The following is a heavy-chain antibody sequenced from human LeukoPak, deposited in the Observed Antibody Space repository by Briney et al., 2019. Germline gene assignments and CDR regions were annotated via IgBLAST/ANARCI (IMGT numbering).Heavy chain of an antibody. J-gene: IGHJ4*02. V-gene: IGHV3-30-3*01. CDR1: GFTFSGYA. CDR3: ARDLPDGATDY. D-gene: IGHD1-26*01. CDR2: ISYDGSNK. Sequence: GGSLRLSCAASGFTFSGYAMPWVRQAPGKGLEWVAVISYDGSNKYYADSVKGRFTISRDNSKNTLYLQMNSLRAEDTAVYYCARDLPDGATDYWGQGTLVTVSS.